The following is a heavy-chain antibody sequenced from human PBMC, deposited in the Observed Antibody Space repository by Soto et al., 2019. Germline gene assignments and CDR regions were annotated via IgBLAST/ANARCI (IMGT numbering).Heavy chain of an antibody. D-gene: IGHD3-3*01. V-gene: IGHV4-61*01. CDR3: ARGITIFGVEYGMDV. CDR2: IYYSGST. CDR1: GGSVSSGSYY. J-gene: IGHJ6*02. Sequence: PSETLSLTCTVSGGSVSSGSYYWSWIRQPPGKGLEWIGYIYYSGSTNYNPSLKSRVTISVDTSKNQFSLKLSSVTAADTAVYYCARGITIFGVEYGMDVWGQGTTVT.